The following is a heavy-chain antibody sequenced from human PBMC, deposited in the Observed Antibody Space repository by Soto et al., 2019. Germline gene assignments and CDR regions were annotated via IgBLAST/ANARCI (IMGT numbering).Heavy chain of an antibody. V-gene: IGHV3-74*01. CDR2: INSDASTT. CDR1: GFIFSNYW. J-gene: IGHJ5*02. CDR3: ARNFREGWFDP. Sequence: EVQLVESGGGLVQPGGSLRLSCAASGFIFSNYWMHWVRQAPGKGLVWVSRINSDASTTNYADSVKGRFTISRDNARNTLYLQMNSLRAEDTAVYYCARNFREGWFDPWGQGTLVTVSS.